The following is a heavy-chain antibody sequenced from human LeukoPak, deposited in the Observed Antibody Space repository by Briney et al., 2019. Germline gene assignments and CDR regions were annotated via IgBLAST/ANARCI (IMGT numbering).Heavy chain of an antibody. J-gene: IGHJ5*02. CDR1: GDSVSSNSAA. CDR2: TYYRSKWYN. Sequence: PSQTLSLTCAISGDSVSSNSAAWNWIRQSPSRGLEWLGRTYYRSKWYNDYAVSVKSRITINPDTSKNQFSLQLNSVTPEDTAVYYCARAHHDITIFGVVTQYNWFDPWGQGTLVTVSS. CDR3: ARAHHDITIFGVVTQYNWFDP. D-gene: IGHD3-3*01. V-gene: IGHV6-1*01.